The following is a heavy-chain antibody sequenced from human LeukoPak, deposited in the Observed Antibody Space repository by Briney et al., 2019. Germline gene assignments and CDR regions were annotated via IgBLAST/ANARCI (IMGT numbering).Heavy chain of an antibody. J-gene: IGHJ4*02. Sequence: GGSLRLSCAASGFTFSDYYMTWIPQAPGKGLEWVSYISFSSSYTNYADSVKGRFTISRDNAKNSLYLQMNNLRAEDTAVYYCVRRPEAGDYWGQGTLVTVSS. V-gene: IGHV3-11*03. CDR1: GFTFSDYY. CDR2: ISFSSSYT. CDR3: VRRPEAGDY. D-gene: IGHD6-13*01.